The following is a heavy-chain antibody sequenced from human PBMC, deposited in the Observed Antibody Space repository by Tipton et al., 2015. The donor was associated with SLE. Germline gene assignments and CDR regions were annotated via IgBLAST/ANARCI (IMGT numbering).Heavy chain of an antibody. Sequence: TLSLTCAVSGYSISSGYYWSWIRQPPGKGLEWIGEINHSGSTNYNPSLKSRVTISVDTSKNQFSLKLSSVTAADTAVYYCARYPESNYHWFGPWGQGALVTVSS. J-gene: IGHJ5*02. CDR2: INHSGST. D-gene: IGHD4-11*01. CDR3: ARYPESNYHWFGP. V-gene: IGHV4-34*01. CDR1: GYSISSGYY.